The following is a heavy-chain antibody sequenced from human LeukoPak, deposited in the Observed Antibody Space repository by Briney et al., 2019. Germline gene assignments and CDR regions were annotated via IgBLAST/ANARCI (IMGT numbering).Heavy chain of an antibody. V-gene: IGHV4-59*01. CDR1: GGSLSGFY. CDR3: ARAVAGTYGY. J-gene: IGHJ4*02. CDR2: IYYSGST. Sequence: PSETLSLTCTVSGGSLSGFYWSWIRQPPGKGLEWIGYIYYSGSTNYNPSLKSRVTISADTSKNQFSLKLSSVTAADTAVYYCARAVAGTYGYWGQGTLVTVSS. D-gene: IGHD6-19*01.